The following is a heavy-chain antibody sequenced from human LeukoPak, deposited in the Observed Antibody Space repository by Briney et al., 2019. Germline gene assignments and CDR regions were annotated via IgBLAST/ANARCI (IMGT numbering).Heavy chain of an antibody. Sequence: PSETLSLTCTVSGGSISSYYWSWIRQPPGKGLEGIGYIYYSGSTNYNPSLKSRVTISVDTSKNQFSLKLSSVTAADTAVYYCARVYYYDSSGYYYFDYWGQGTLVTVSS. D-gene: IGHD3-22*01. CDR1: GGSISSYY. V-gene: IGHV4-59*01. CDR3: ARVYYYDSSGYYYFDY. CDR2: IYYSGST. J-gene: IGHJ4*02.